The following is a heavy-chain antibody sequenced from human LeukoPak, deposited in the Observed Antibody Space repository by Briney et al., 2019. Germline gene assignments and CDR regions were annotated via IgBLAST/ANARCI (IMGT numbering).Heavy chain of an antibody. V-gene: IGHV3-23*01. J-gene: IGHJ4*02. D-gene: IGHD3-10*01. CDR3: AHTPAGIWFGELYFDY. Sequence: GGSLRLSCAASGFTFSSYAMSWVRQAPGKGLEWVSAISGSGGSTYYADSVKGRFTISRDNSKSTLYLQMNSLRAEDTAVYYCAHTPAGIWFGELYFDYWGQGTLVTVSS. CDR2: ISGSGGST. CDR1: GFTFSSYA.